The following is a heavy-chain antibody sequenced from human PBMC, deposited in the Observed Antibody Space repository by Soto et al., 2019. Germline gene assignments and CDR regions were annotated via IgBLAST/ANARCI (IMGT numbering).Heavy chain of an antibody. D-gene: IGHD3-9*01. CDR3: AKSHPRTRYFDWLFFDY. CDR1: GFTFDYYT. Sequence: GGSLRLSCAASGFTFDYYTMHWVRQAPGKGLEWVSLISWDGGSTYYADSVKGRFTISRDNSKNSLYLQMNSLRTEDTALYYCAKSHPRTRYFDWLFFDYWGQGTLVTVSS. J-gene: IGHJ4*02. V-gene: IGHV3-43*01. CDR2: ISWDGGST.